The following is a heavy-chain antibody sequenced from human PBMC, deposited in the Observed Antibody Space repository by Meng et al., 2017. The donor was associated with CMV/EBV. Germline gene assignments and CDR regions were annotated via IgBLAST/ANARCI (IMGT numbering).Heavy chain of an antibody. Sequence: ASVKVSCKASGYTFTSYDINWVRQATGQGLEWMGWMNPNSGNTGYAQKFQGRVTMTRDTSTSTVYMELSSLRSEDTAVYYCAREGIKDYDFWSGYLGYYYYYGMDVWGQGTTVTVSS. J-gene: IGHJ6*02. CDR2: MNPNSGNT. V-gene: IGHV1-8*01. CDR3: AREGIKDYDFWSGYLGYYYYYGMDV. D-gene: IGHD3-3*01. CDR1: GYTFTSYD.